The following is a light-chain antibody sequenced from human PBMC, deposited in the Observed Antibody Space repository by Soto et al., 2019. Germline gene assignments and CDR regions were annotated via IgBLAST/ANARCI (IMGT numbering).Light chain of an antibody. Sequence: IQMTQSPSSVSASVGDRVTITCRASQDINKWLAWYQQKPGLAPNLVIYTASRLHGGGPSRFSGSASGTDFTLTISSLQPEDVATYYCQQGKSFPRTFGGGTKVDIK. CDR2: TAS. CDR1: QDINKW. J-gene: IGKJ4*01. CDR3: QQGKSFPRT. V-gene: IGKV1-12*01.